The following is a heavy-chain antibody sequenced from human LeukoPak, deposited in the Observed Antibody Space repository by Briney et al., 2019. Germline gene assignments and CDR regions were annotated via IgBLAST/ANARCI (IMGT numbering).Heavy chain of an antibody. CDR3: ARGPYDRYTAMPYYFDY. Sequence: ASAKVSCKASGHTFTGYYMHWVRQAPGQGLEWLGWINPNSGVTNYAQKFQGRITMTRDTSITTAYMELSRLRSDDTAVYYCARGPYDRYTAMPYYFDYWGQGTLVTVSS. J-gene: IGHJ4*02. D-gene: IGHD2-2*01. V-gene: IGHV1-2*02. CDR1: GHTFTGYY. CDR2: INPNSGVT.